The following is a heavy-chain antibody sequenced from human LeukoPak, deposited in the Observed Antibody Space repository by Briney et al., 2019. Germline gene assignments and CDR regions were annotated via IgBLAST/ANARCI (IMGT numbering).Heavy chain of an antibody. CDR3: ARSSYGYSSSAYFDY. V-gene: IGHV1-2*02. CDR2: INPNSGGT. D-gene: IGHD5-18*01. CDR1: GYTFTGYY. Sequence: ASVKVSCKASGYTFTGYYMHWVRQAPGQGLEWMGWINPNSGGTNYAEKFQGRVTMTRDTSISTAYMELSRLRSDDTAVYYCARSSYGYSSSAYFDYWGQGTLVTVSS. J-gene: IGHJ4*02.